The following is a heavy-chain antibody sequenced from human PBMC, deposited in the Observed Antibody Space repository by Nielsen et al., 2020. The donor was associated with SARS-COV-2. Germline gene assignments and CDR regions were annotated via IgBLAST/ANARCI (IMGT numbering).Heavy chain of an antibody. CDR1: GGSVSSGSYY. CDR2: IYYSGST. Sequence: SETLSLTCTVSGGSVSSGSYYWSWIRQPPGKGLEWIGYIYYSGSTNYNPSLKSRVTISVDTSKNQFSLKLSSVTAADTAVYYCARRVTIFGVVDVIDYWGQGTLVTVSS. CDR3: ARRVTIFGVVDVIDY. V-gene: IGHV4-61*01. J-gene: IGHJ4*02. D-gene: IGHD3-3*01.